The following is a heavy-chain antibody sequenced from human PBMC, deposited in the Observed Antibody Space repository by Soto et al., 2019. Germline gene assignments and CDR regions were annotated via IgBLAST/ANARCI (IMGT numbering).Heavy chain of an antibody. Sequence: GGSLRLSCAASGFTFSSYGMHWVRQAPGKGLEWVAVISYDGSNKYYADSVKGRFTISRDNSKNTLYLQMNSLRAEDTAVYYCAGYGPLFDYSGQGTLVTVSS. CDR3: AGYGPLFDY. D-gene: IGHD5-18*01. V-gene: IGHV3-30*03. J-gene: IGHJ4*02. CDR1: GFTFSSYG. CDR2: ISYDGSNK.